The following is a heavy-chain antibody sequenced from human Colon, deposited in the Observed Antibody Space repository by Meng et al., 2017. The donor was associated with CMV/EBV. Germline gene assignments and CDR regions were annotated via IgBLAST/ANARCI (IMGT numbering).Heavy chain of an antibody. V-gene: IGHV3-7*01. D-gene: IGHD6-6*01. Sequence: ESLKISCAASGFTFSKYSINWVRQAPGKGLEWVANIKQDGSEKNYMDSVKGRFTISRDNAQNSLSLQMNSLRVEDTAIYYCMTPTGSSDYWGQGTLVTVSS. J-gene: IGHJ4*02. CDR2: IKQDGSEK. CDR1: GFTFSKYS. CDR3: MTPTGSSDY.